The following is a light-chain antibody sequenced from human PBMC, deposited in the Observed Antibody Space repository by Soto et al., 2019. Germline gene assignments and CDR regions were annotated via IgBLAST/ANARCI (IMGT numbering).Light chain of an antibody. J-gene: IGLJ3*02. CDR1: SSDVGGYNY. Sequence: QSALTQPASVSGSPGQSITISCTGTSSDVGGYNYVSWYQQHPGKAPKLMIYEVSHRPSGVSNRFSGSKSANTASLTISGLQADDEADYYCSSYTSSSTQVFGGGTKVTVL. CDR2: EVS. CDR3: SSYTSSSTQV. V-gene: IGLV2-14*01.